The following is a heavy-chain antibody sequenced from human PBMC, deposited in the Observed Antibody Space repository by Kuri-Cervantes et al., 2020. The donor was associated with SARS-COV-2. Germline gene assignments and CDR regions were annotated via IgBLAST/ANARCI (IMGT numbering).Heavy chain of an antibody. V-gene: IGHV4-59*12. CDR2: IYYSGST. D-gene: IGHD6-19*01. Sequence: SETLSLTCTVSGGSISSYYWSWIRQPPGKGLEWIGYIYYSGSTNYNPSLKSRVTISVDTSKNQFSLQLNSVTPEDTAVYYCARAVLRAGIAVAGERTATAFDIWGQGTMVTVSS. CDR3: ARAVLRAGIAVAGERTATAFDI. J-gene: IGHJ3*02. CDR1: GGSISSYY.